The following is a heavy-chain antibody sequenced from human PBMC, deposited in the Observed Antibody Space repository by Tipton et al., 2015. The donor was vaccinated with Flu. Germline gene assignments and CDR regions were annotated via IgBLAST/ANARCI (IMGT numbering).Heavy chain of an antibody. V-gene: IGHV3-23*01. J-gene: IGHJ4*02. CDR2: ITPGGVDT. Sequence: SLRLSCAASGFTFSTYWMSWVRQAPGKGLEWVSSITPGGVDTYYAGSVKGRFTISRDNSKNTLYLLMSSLRAEDTAIYYCAKIWRRGDDLGDDYWGQGNLVTVSS. D-gene: IGHD2-21*02. CDR1: GFTFSTYW. CDR3: AKIWRRGDDLGDDY.